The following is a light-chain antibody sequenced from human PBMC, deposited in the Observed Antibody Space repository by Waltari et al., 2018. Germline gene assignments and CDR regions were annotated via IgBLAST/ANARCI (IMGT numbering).Light chain of an antibody. Sequence: EIVMTQSPATLSVSPGERATLSCRASQGVSSNFAWYQQKPGQAPGLLIYGASTRATGIPARCSGSGSGTEFTLTISSLQSEDFAVYYCQQYNNWPLTFGGGTKVEIK. J-gene: IGKJ4*01. CDR3: QQYNNWPLT. CDR2: GAS. V-gene: IGKV3-15*01. CDR1: QGVSSN.